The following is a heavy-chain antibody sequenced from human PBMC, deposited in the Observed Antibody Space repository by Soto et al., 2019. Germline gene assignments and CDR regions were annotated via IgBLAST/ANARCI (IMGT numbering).Heavy chain of an antibody. D-gene: IGHD6-13*01. CDR1: GYTFTSYY. CDR3: ARDNRGSSWQIAYYYYGMDV. V-gene: IGHV1-46*01. Sequence: GASVQVSCKASGYTFTSYYMHWVRQAPGQGLEWMGIINPSGGSTSYAQKFQGRVTMTRDTSTSTVYMELSSLRSEDTAVYYFARDNRGSSWQIAYYYYGMDVWGQGTTVTVSS. CDR2: INPSGGST. J-gene: IGHJ6*02.